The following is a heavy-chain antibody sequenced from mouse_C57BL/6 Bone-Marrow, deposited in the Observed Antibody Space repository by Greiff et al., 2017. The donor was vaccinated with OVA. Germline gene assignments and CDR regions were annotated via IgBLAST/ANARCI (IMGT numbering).Heavy chain of an antibody. V-gene: IGHV10-1*01. Sequence: EVQLQESGGGLVQPKGSLKLSCAASGFSFNTYAMNWVRQAPGKGLEWVARIRSKSNNYATYYADSVKDRFTISRDDSESMLYLQMNNLKTEDTAMYYCVRDFDYLFAYWGQGTLVTVSA. CDR3: VRDFDYLFAY. CDR2: IRSKSNNYAT. D-gene: IGHD2-13*01. CDR1: GFSFNTYA. J-gene: IGHJ3*01.